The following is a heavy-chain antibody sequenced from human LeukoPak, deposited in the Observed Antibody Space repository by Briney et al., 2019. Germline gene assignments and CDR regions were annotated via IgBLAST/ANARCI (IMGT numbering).Heavy chain of an antibody. D-gene: IGHD1-1*01. J-gene: IGHJ4*02. V-gene: IGHV4-38-2*01. CDR2: IYHSWGI. CDR1: GSSVTSDYC. Sequence: SETLSLTCADSGSSVTSDYCWGWIRQPPGKGLEWIATIYHSWGIYFNPSLKGRVSIPLDASKNEFSLRLTSLTAGDTAIYYCARNVTAGLFDYWGQGILVTVSS. CDR3: ARNVTAGLFDY.